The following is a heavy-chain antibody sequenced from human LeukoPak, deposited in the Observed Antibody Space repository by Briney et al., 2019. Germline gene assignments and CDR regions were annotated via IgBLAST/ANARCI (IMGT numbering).Heavy chain of an antibody. CDR3: ARARVAIFGDYYGMDV. V-gene: IGHV4-59*01. J-gene: IGHJ6*02. Sequence: KPSETLSLTCTVSGGSISSYYWSWIRQPPGKGLEWIGYIYYSGSTNYNPSLKSRVTISVDTSKNQFSLKPSSVTAADTAVYYCARARVAIFGDYYGMDVWGQGTTVTVSS. CDR1: GGSISSYY. CDR2: IYYSGST. D-gene: IGHD3-3*01.